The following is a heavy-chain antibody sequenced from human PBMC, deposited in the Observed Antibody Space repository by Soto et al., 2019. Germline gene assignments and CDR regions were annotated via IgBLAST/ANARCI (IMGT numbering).Heavy chain of an antibody. CDR2: IYYSGST. CDR1: GGSISSSSYY. Sequence: QLQLQESGPGLVKPSETLSLTCTVSGGSISSSSYYWGWIRQPPGKGLEWIGSIYYSGSTYYNPSLNGRVTISVDTSKNQFSLKLSSVTAADTAVYYCARRGKLLIDYWGQGTLVTVSS. CDR3: ARRGKLLIDY. J-gene: IGHJ4*02. D-gene: IGHD1-26*01. V-gene: IGHV4-39*01.